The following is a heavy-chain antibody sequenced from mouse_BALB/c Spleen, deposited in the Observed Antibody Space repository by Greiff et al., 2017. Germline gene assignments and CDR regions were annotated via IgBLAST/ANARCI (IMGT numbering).Heavy chain of an antibody. V-gene: IGHV5-17*02. J-gene: IGHJ4*01. CDR1: GFTFSSFG. CDR3: ARFYGNYEDYAMDY. Sequence: EVMLVESGGGLVQPGGSRKLSCAASGFTFSSFGMHWVRQAPEKGLEWVAYISSGSSTIYYADTVKGRFTISRDNPKNTLFLQMTSLRSEDTAMYYCARFYGNYEDYAMDYWGQGTSVTVSS. D-gene: IGHD2-1*01. CDR2: ISSGSSTI.